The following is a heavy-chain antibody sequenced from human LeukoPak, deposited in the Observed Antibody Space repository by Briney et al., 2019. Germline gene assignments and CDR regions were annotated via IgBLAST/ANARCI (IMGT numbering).Heavy chain of an antibody. D-gene: IGHD5-18*01. CDR1: GFTFDDYA. CDR3: ARDQGYSYGYPD. CDR2: ISWNSGHI. Sequence: PGRSLRLSCAASGFTFDDYAMHWVRQAPGKGLEWVSGISWNSGHIGYADSVKGRFTISRDNAKNSLYLQMNSLRAEDTAVYYCARDQGYSYGYPDWGQGTLVTVSS. V-gene: IGHV3-9*01. J-gene: IGHJ4*02.